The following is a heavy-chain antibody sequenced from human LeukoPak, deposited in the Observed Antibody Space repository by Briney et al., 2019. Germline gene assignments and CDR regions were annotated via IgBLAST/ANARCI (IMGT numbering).Heavy chain of an antibody. CDR2: INHSGST. J-gene: IGHJ5*02. CDR1: GGSFSGYY. V-gene: IGHV4-34*01. D-gene: IGHD6-13*01. CDR3: ARGPPYSSQPP. Sequence: SETLSLTCAVYGGSFSGYYWSWIRQPPGKGLEWIGEINHSGSTNYNPSLKSRVTISVDTSKNQFSLKLSSVTAADTAVYYCARGPPYSSQPPWGQGTLVTVSS.